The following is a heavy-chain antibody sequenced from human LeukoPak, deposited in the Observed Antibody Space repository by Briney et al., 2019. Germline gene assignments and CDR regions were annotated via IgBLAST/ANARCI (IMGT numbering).Heavy chain of an antibody. CDR2: ISGSGGST. D-gene: IGHD4-17*01. V-gene: IGHV3-23*01. Sequence: HPGGSLRLSCAASGFTFSSYAMSWVRQAPGKGLEWVSAISGSGGSTYYADSVKGRFTISRDNSKNTLYLQMNSLRAEDTAVYYCATEKPDYGDYEYYFDYWGQGTLVTVSS. CDR3: ATEKPDYGDYEYYFDY. J-gene: IGHJ4*02. CDR1: GFTFSSYA.